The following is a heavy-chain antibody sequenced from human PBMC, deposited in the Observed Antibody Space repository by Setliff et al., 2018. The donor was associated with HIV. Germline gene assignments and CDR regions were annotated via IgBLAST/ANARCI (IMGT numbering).Heavy chain of an antibody. CDR3: AREDNSGYVDY. J-gene: IGHJ4*02. CDR1: GVSFSDYY. Sequence: PSETLSLTCAVYGVSFSDYYWTWIRQPPGKGLEWIASIFYCGSTYHNPSLKSRVTISVDTANNQFSLKVNSMTAADTAIYYCAREDNSGYVDYWGQGTLVT. D-gene: IGHD1-1*01. V-gene: IGHV4-34*12. CDR2: IFYCGST.